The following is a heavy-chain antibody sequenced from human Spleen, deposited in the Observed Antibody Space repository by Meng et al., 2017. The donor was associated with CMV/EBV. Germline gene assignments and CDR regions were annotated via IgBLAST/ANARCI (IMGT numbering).Heavy chain of an antibody. CDR1: GGSISTYY. CDR3: AREADDYVWGSYRPGASDI. Sequence: GSLRLSCTVSGGSISTYYWSWIRQPPGQGLEWIGYIYYSGNTNYNPSLKSRVTISVDTSKNQFSLRLSAVTAADTAVYYCAREADDYVWGSYRPGASDIWGQGTMVTVSS. J-gene: IGHJ3*02. CDR2: IYYSGNT. V-gene: IGHV4-59*01. D-gene: IGHD3-16*02.